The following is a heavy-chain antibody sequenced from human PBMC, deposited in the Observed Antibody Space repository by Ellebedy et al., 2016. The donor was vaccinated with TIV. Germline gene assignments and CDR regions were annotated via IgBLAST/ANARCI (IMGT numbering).Heavy chain of an antibody. J-gene: IGHJ4*02. D-gene: IGHD4-17*01. V-gene: IGHV1-2*04. CDR2: INPNSSGT. Sequence: AASVKVSCKASGYTFTDYYIHWVRQAPGQGLEWMGWINPNSSGTNYAQRFQGWVTMTRDTSISTAYMELSRLRSGDTALYYCARDGAVTTVFDYWGQGTLVTVSS. CDR3: ARDGAVTTVFDY. CDR1: GYTFTDYY.